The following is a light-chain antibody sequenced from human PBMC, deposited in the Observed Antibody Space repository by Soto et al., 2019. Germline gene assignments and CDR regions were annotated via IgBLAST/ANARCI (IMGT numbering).Light chain of an antibody. V-gene: IGLV1-44*01. CDR1: SSNLGSDT. CDR3: AAWDGSLNGWV. Sequence: QSVLTQPPSASGTSGQRVTISCSGSSSNLGSDTVNWYQLLPGTAPKVLIYRNDQRPSGVPDRFSGSKSGTSASLTISGLQSEDEADYYCAAWDGSLNGWVFGGGTKLTVL. CDR2: RND. J-gene: IGLJ3*02.